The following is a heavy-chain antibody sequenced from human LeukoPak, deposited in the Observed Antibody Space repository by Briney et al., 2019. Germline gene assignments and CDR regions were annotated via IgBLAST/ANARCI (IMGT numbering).Heavy chain of an antibody. J-gene: IGHJ6*03. CDR3: ARDAVARSVYYMDV. CDR1: GGSISSYY. V-gene: IGHV4-59*01. D-gene: IGHD2-15*01. Sequence: PSETLSLTCTVSGGSISSYYWSWIRQPPGKGLEWIGYIYYSGSTNYNPSLKSRVTISVDTSKNQFSLKLSSVTAADTAVYYCARDAVARSVYYMDVWGKGTTVTISS. CDR2: IYYSGST.